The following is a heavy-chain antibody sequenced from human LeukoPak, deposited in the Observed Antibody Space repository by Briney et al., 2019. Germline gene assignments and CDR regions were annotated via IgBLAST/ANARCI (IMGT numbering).Heavy chain of an antibody. D-gene: IGHD6-6*01. CDR1: GFTFSSYG. Sequence: GRSLRLSCAASGFTFSSYGMHWVRQAPGKGLEWVAVISYDGSYKYYADSVKGRFTISRDNSKNTLYLQMNSLRAEDMAVYYCAKDGWALQLDYWGQGTLVTVSS. CDR3: AKDGWALQLDY. V-gene: IGHV3-30*18. CDR2: ISYDGSYK. J-gene: IGHJ4*02.